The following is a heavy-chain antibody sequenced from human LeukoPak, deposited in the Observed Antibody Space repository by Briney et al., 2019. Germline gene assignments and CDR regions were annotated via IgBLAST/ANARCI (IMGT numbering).Heavy chain of an antibody. CDR3: ATHAAERQLAESLYYP. Sequence: PSETLSLTCAVSGGSITNYFWSWIRQPPGKGLEWIGYISDSGTTSYSPSLKSRVTISVDASKSQFSLRLSSVTAADTAVYYCATHAAERQLAESLYYPWGQGTLVTAST. CDR1: GGSITNYF. D-gene: IGHD2-8*01. J-gene: IGHJ5*02. V-gene: IGHV4-59*08. CDR2: ISDSGTT.